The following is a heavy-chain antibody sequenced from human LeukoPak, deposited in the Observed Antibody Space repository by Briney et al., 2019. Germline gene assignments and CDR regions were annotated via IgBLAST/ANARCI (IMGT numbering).Heavy chain of an antibody. J-gene: IGHJ3*02. CDR1: GFTFSSYS. CDR3: ARDRLGLRRNYYDNPFDALDI. V-gene: IGHV3-48*04. D-gene: IGHD3-22*01. Sequence: PGGSLRLSCAASGFTFSSYSMNWVRQAPGKGLEWVSYISSSSSTIYYADSVKGRFTISRDNAKNSLYLQMNSLRAEDTAVYYCARDRLGLRRNYYDNPFDALDIWGQGTLVTVSS. CDR2: ISSSSSTI.